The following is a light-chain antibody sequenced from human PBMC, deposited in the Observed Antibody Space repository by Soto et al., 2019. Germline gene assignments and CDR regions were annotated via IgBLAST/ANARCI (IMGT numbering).Light chain of an antibody. J-gene: IGKJ1*01. CDR1: QSVSSSY. CDR3: QQYSAAPLT. Sequence: EIVLTQSPGTLSLSPGERATLSCRASQSVSSSYLAWYQQKPGQAPRLLIYHTSNRATGIPVRFSGSGSGTDFTLTISRLEPEDFAVYYCQQYSAAPLTFGLGTKV. V-gene: IGKV3-20*01. CDR2: HTS.